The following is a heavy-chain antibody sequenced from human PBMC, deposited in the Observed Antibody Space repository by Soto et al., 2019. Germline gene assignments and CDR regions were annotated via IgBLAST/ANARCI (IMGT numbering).Heavy chain of an antibody. CDR2: INHSGST. CDR1: GGSFSGYY. J-gene: IGHJ3*02. CDR3: ARVMVTFGGVIGLGAFDI. D-gene: IGHD3-16*02. V-gene: IGHV4-34*01. Sequence: QVQLQQWGAGLLKPSETLSLTCAVYGGSFSGYYWSWIRQPPGKGLEWIGEINHSGSTNYNPSLKSRVTISVDTPTNQSSLKLSSVTAADTAVYYCARVMVTFGGVIGLGAFDIWGQGTMVTVSS.